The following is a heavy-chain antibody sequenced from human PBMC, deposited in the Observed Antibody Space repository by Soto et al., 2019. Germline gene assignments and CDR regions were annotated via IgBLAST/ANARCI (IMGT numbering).Heavy chain of an antibody. J-gene: IGHJ4*02. Sequence: QVQLVQSGAAEKRPGASVKVSCKASGYTFTSYAMHWVRQAPGQRLEWMGWINNANDNTKYSQKFQGRVTITRDPSASIVYMEVGSLTSEDTAVYYCARGSSWSYFDYWGQGTLVTVSS. D-gene: IGHD6-13*01. CDR3: ARGSSWSYFDY. CDR1: GYTFTSYA. V-gene: IGHV1-3*04. CDR2: INNANDNT.